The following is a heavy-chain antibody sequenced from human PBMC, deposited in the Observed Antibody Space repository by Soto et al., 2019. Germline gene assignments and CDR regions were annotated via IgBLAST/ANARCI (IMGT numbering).Heavy chain of an antibody. V-gene: IGHV3-23*01. CDR2: ISGSGGST. D-gene: IGHD1-26*01. CDR3: AKGKISTTTYNSFDS. J-gene: IGHJ5*01. CDR1: GFTFSSYA. Sequence: QTCGSLRLSCAASGFTFSSYAMSWVRQAPGKGLEWVSAISGSGGSTYYADSVKGRFTISRDNFKNSLYLQMSSLRAEDTAVYYCAKGKISTTTYNSFDSWVREPWSPYPQ.